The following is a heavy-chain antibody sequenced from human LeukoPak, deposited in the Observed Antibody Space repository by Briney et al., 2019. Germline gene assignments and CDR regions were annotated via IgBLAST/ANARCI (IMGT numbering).Heavy chain of an antibody. CDR1: GLTFSSYA. Sequence: PGGSLRLSCAASGLTFSSYAMSWVRQAPGKGLEWVSAISGSGGSTYYADSVKGRFTISRDNSKNTLYLQMNSLRAEDTAVYYCAKAIVGDYYYGMDVWGQGTTVTVSS. D-gene: IGHD3-10*01. J-gene: IGHJ6*02. V-gene: IGHV3-23*01. CDR2: ISGSGGST. CDR3: AKAIVGDYYYGMDV.